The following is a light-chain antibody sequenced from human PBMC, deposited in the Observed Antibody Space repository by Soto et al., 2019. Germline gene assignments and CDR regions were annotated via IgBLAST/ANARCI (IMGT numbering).Light chain of an antibody. V-gene: IGKV3-20*01. Sequence: EIVLTQSPGTLSLSPGERATLSCRARQSVSSSFLAWYQHKPGQAPRLLIYGASSMATGIPDRFSGSGSGTDFTLTISRLEPEDFAVYYCQQYGSPWTFGQGTKVEIK. CDR3: QQYGSPWT. CDR1: QSVSSSF. CDR2: GAS. J-gene: IGKJ1*01.